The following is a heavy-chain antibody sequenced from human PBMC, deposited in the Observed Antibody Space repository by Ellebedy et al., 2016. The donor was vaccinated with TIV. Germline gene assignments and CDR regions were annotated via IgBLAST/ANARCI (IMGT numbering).Heavy chain of an antibody. D-gene: IGHD6-19*01. CDR3: ARRTTTYLDSSGLYFDL. V-gene: IGHV3-23*01. Sequence: GGSLRLXXAASEITFSDYTLNWVRQPPGKGLEWVSTINDGGNTYYADSVKGRFTISRADSKSTVYLQMNSLRADDTAVYYCARRTTTYLDSSGLYFDLWGRGTLVTVSS. CDR1: EITFSDYT. J-gene: IGHJ2*01. CDR2: INDGGNT.